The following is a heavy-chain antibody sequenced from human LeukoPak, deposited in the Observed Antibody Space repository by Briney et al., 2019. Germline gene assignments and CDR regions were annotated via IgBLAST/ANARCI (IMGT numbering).Heavy chain of an antibody. Sequence: PGGSLRLSCAASGFTFSSYAMHWVRQAPGKGLEYVSAISSNGGSTYYANSVKGRFTISRDNSKNTLYLQMNSLRAEDTAVYYCARGSAARQAEYFQHWGQGTLVTVSS. CDR3: ARGSAARQAEYFQH. V-gene: IGHV3-64*01. CDR1: GFTFSSYA. J-gene: IGHJ1*01. D-gene: IGHD6-6*01. CDR2: ISSNGGST.